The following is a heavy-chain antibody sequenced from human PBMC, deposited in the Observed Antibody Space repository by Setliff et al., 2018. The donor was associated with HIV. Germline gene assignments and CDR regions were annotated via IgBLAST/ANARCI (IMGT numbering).Heavy chain of an antibody. CDR2: IYHSGST. V-gene: IGHV4-4*02. J-gene: IGHJ4*02. D-gene: IGHD1-26*01. CDR1: GVSISSSYW. CDR3: AIRSRLGGSSNYFDS. Sequence: SETLSLTCAVSGVSISSSYWWSWVRQPPGEGLEWIGEIYHSGSTNYNPSLKSRVTISVDLSKKQISLKLSSVTAADTAIYYCAIRSRLGGSSNYFDSWGQGALVTVSS.